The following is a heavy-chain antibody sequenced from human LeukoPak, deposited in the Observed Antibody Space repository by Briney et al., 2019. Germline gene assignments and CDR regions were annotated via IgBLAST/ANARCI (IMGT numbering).Heavy chain of an antibody. CDR3: VRGAPFDY. J-gene: IGHJ4*02. V-gene: IGHV3-74*01. CDR2: INSDGTST. CDR1: GFTFTSYW. D-gene: IGHD1-26*01. Sequence: AGGSLRLSCAASGFTFTSYWMHWVRQAPGKGLVWVSRINSDGTSTSYADSVKGRFTISRDNAKNMLYLEMNGLRVDDTSVYYCVRGAPFDYWGQGTLVTVSS.